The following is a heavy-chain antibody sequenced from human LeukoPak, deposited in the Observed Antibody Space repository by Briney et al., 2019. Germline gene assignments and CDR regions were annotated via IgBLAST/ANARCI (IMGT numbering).Heavy chain of an antibody. CDR1: GFTSSSYA. Sequence: GGSLRLSCAASGFTSSSYAMSWVRQPPGKGLAWVSTISSGGTTYYADSVKGRLTISRDNSKNTLYLQMNSLRAEDTAIYYCAKDYITVAALSGDFDYWGQGTLVTVSS. CDR2: ISSGGTT. J-gene: IGHJ4*02. V-gene: IGHV3-23*01. D-gene: IGHD6-19*01. CDR3: AKDYITVAALSGDFDY.